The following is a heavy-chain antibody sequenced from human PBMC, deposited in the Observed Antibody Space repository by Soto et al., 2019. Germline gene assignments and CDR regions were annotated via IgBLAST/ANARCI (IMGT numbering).Heavy chain of an antibody. D-gene: IGHD1-1*01. CDR3: ARGRKRAFDI. J-gene: IGHJ3*02. CDR1: GGSFSGYY. Sequence: PSETLSLTCAVYGGSFSGYYWSWIRQPPGKGLEWIGEINHSGSTNYNPSLKSRVTISVDTSKNQFSLKLSSVTAADTAVYYCARGRKRAFDIWGQGTMVTVSS. CDR2: INHSGST. V-gene: IGHV4-34*01.